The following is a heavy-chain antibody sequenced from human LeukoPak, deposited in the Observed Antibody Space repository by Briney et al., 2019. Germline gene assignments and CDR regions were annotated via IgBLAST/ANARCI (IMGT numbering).Heavy chain of an antibody. D-gene: IGHD5-18*01. CDR1: GFTFSSYS. CDR2: ISSSSSYI. CDR3: ARDPGPAMAPFDY. V-gene: IGHV3-21*01. Sequence: GGSLRLSCAASGFTFSSYSMNWVRQAPGKGLEWVSSISSSSSYIYYADSVKGRFTISRDNAKNSLYLQMNSLRAEDTAVYYCARDPGPAMAPFDYWGQGTLVTVSS. J-gene: IGHJ4*02.